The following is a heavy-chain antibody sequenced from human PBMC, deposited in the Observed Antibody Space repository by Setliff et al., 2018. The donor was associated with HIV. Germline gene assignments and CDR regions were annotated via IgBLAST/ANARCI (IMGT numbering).Heavy chain of an antibody. V-gene: IGHV3-11*06. J-gene: IGHJ3*02. CDR3: VTLTTVVSFWAFDI. D-gene: IGHD1-1*01. CDR2: ISSNSGSYT. CDR1: GFTFSSYA. Sequence: LRLSCAASGFTFSSYAMSWVRQAPGKGLEWLSYISSNSGSYTSYADSVKGRFTISRDNARNSLYLQMDSLTAEDTAVYYCVTLTTVVSFWAFDIWGQGSMVTVSS.